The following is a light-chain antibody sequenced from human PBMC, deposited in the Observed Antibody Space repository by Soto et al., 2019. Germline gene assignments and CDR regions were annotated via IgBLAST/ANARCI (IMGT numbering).Light chain of an antibody. CDR2: DAS. J-gene: IGKJ4*01. CDR3: QQSYSAPLT. Sequence: EIVMTQSPATLSVSPGDRATLSFRASQSVDNDLAWYQQKPGQPPRLLIYDASTRATGIPARFSGSQSGTEFTLTISSLQPEDFATYFCQQSYSAPLTFGGGTKVDI. CDR1: QSVDND. V-gene: IGKV3D-15*01.